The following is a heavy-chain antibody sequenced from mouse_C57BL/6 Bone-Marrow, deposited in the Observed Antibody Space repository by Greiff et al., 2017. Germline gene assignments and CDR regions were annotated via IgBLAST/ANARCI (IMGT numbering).Heavy chain of an antibody. V-gene: IGHV1-69*01. CDR3: ARDGSSYDYARDY. D-gene: IGHD1-1*01. J-gene: IGHJ4*01. CDR1: GYTFTSYW. Sequence: QVQLQQPGAELVMPGASVKLSCKASGYTFTSYWMHWVKQRPGQGLEWIGEIDPSDSYTNSNQKFKGKSTLTVDKSSSTAHMQLSSLTSEDSAVYYCARDGSSYDYARDYWGQGTSVTVSA. CDR2: IDPSDSYT.